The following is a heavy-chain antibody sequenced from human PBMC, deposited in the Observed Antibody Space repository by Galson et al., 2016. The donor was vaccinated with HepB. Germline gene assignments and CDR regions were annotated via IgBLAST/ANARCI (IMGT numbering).Heavy chain of an antibody. Sequence: SLRLSCAASGFTFDEYAMHWVRQAPGKGLEWVSTISWNSGTIHYMDSVKGRFTTSRDNAKNSLYLQMDGLKTEDTALYYCAKDTSAGAAASGCFDCWGQGTLVTVSS. CDR2: ISWNSGTI. CDR1: GFTFDEYA. J-gene: IGHJ4*02. V-gene: IGHV3-9*01. CDR3: AKDTSAGAAASGCFDC. D-gene: IGHD6-13*01.